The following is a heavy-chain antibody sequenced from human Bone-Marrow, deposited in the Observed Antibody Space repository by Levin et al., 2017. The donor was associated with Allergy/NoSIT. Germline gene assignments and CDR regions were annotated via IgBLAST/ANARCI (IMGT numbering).Heavy chain of an antibody. CDR3: AKGTGQWLVSDYFDY. J-gene: IGHJ4*02. CDR1: GFTFDDYA. D-gene: IGHD6-19*01. V-gene: IGHV3-9*01. CDR2: ISWNSGSI. Sequence: HAGGSLRLSCAASGFTFDDYAMHWVRQAPGKGLEWVSGISWNSGSIGYADSVKGRFTISRDNAKNSLYLQMNSLRAEDTALYYCAKGTGQWLVSDYFDYWGQGTLVTVSS.